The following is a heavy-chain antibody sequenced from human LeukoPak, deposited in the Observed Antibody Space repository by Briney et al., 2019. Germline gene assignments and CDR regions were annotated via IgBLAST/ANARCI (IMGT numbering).Heavy chain of an antibody. J-gene: IGHJ5*01. V-gene: IGHV3-33*06. D-gene: IGHD3-3*01. CDR3: AKGVQNDFWSGYYTGPASAWFDP. Sequence: GGSLRLSCAASGFTFSSYGMHWVRQAPGKGLEWVAVIWYDGSNKYHADSVKGRFTISRDNSKNTLYLQMNSLRAEDTAVYYCAKGVQNDFWSGYYTGPASAWFDPWGQGTLVTVSS. CDR1: GFTFSSYG. CDR2: IWYDGSNK.